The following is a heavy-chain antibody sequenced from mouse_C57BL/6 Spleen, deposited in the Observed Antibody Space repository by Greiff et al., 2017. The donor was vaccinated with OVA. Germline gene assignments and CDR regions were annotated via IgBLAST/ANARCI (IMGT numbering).Heavy chain of an antibody. CDR1: GFTFSSYG. Sequence: EVQVVESGGDLVKPGGSLKLSCAASGFTFSSYGMSWVRQTPDKRLEWVATISSGGSYTYYPDSVKGRFTISRDNAKNTLYLQMSSLKSEDTAMYYCARQDDYDRARTWFAYWGQGTLVTVSA. CDR3: ARQDDYDRARTWFAY. D-gene: IGHD2-4*01. J-gene: IGHJ3*01. CDR2: ISSGGSYT. V-gene: IGHV5-6*01.